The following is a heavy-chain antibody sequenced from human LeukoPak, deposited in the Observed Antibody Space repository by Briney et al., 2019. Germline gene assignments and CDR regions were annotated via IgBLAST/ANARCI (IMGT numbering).Heavy chain of an antibody. Sequence: GGSLRLSCAASGFTFSSYAMHWVRQAPGKGLEWVAVISYDGSNKYYADSVKGRFTISRDNSKNTLYLQINSLRAEDTAVYYCARAQPVLDAFDIWGQGTMVTVSS. D-gene: IGHD2-15*01. CDR3: ARAQPVLDAFDI. J-gene: IGHJ3*02. CDR1: GFTFSSYA. CDR2: ISYDGSNK. V-gene: IGHV3-30-3*01.